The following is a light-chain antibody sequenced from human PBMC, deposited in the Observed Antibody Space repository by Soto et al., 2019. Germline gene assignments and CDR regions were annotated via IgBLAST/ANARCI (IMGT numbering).Light chain of an antibody. J-gene: IGKJ5*01. V-gene: IGKV3-11*01. CDR1: QVVSSY. Sequence: FTGTPPNIKLSPGQRAAHACRFGQVVSSYLAWYQQKPGQAPRLLIYDASNRATGIPARFSGSGSGTDFALAISGLELVDFAVYYCLHRSNWPPVTFGQGTRLEIK. CDR2: DAS. CDR3: LHRSNWPPVT.